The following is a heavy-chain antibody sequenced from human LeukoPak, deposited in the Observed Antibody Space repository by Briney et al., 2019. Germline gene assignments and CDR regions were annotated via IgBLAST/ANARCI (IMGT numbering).Heavy chain of an antibody. CDR3: ARGSAEKDYDSSGFDY. D-gene: IGHD3-22*01. Sequence: ASVKVSCKASGYTFTGYYMHWVRQAPGQGLEWMGWINPNSGGTNYAQKFQGRVTMTRDTSISTAYMELSRLRSDDTALYYCARGSAEKDYDSSGFDYWGQGTLVTVSS. V-gene: IGHV1-2*02. J-gene: IGHJ4*02. CDR2: INPNSGGT. CDR1: GYTFTGYY.